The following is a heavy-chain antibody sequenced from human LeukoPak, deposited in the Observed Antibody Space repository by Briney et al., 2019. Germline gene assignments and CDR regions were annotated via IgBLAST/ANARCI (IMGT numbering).Heavy chain of an antibody. Sequence: ASVKVSCKASGYTFTGYYMHWVRQAPGQGLEWMGWINPNSGGTNYAQKFQGRVTMTRDTSISTAYMELSILRSDDTAVYYCARHYGNDILTESGFDPWGQGTLVTVSS. CDR1: GYTFTGYY. CDR3: ARHYGNDILTESGFDP. CDR2: INPNSGGT. J-gene: IGHJ5*02. V-gene: IGHV1-2*02. D-gene: IGHD3-9*01.